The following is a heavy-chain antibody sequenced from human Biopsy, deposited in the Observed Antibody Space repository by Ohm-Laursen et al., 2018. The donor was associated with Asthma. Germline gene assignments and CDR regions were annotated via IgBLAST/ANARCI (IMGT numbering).Heavy chain of an antibody. CDR2: INSVFGTT. CDR3: ARKAGSCISRTCYSLDF. V-gene: IGHV1-69*01. Sequence: GSSVKVSCKSLGGTFNTYVIVWVPQAPGQGLEWMGGINSVFGTTTYPQKFQDRVTSTADDSTSTVYMELSSLRSEDTAVYYCARKAGSCISRTCYSLDFWGQGTLVTVSS. D-gene: IGHD2-2*01. CDR1: GGTFNTYV. J-gene: IGHJ4*02.